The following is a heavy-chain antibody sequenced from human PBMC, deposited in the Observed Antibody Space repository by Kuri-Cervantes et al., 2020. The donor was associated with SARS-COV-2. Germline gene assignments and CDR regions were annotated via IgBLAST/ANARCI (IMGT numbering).Heavy chain of an antibody. CDR3: ARYGAVERDYYYYYGMDV. CDR2: IYSGGST. D-gene: IGHD1-1*01. CDR1: GFTVSSNY. J-gene: IGHJ6*02. Sequence: GGSLRLSCAASGFTVSSNYMSWVRQPPGKGLEWVSVIYSGGSTYYADSVKGRFTISRDNSKNTLYLQMNSLRAEDTAVYYCARYGAVERDYYYYYGMDVWGQGTTVTVSS. V-gene: IGHV3-66*01.